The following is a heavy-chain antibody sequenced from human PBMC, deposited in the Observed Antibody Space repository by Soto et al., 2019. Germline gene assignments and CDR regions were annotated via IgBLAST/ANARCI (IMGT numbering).Heavy chain of an antibody. CDR1: GGSVSSGSYY. CDR3: ARHIVVVIAQDNWFAP. Sequence: PSETLSLTCTVSGGSVSSGSYYWSWIRQPPGKGLEWIGYIYYSGSTHYNPSLKSRVTISVDTSKNQFSLKLSSVTAADTAVYYCARHIVVVIAQDNWFAPWGQGTLVPVSS. CDR2: IYYSGST. J-gene: IGHJ5*02. V-gene: IGHV4-39*01. D-gene: IGHD2-21*01.